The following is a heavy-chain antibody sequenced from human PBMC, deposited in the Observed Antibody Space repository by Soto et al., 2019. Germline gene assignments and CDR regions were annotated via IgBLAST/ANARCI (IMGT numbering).Heavy chain of an antibody. CDR3: AHRRIGVSQWNYGDFDY. J-gene: IGHJ4*02. CDR2: IYWDDDK. D-gene: IGHD1-7*01. Sequence: SGPTLVNPTQTLTLTCTFSGFSLSTSGVGVGWIRQPPGKALEGLVIIYWDDDKRYSPSLRGRLTFTKDTSKNQVVLTMTNVDPEDTATYFCAHRRIGVSQWNYGDFDYWGQGTLVTVSS. V-gene: IGHV2-5*02. CDR1: GFSLSTSGVG.